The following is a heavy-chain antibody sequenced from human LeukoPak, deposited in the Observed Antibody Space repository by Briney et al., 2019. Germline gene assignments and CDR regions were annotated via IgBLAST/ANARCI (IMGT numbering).Heavy chain of an antibody. CDR1: GYSFTSHY. J-gene: IGHJ5*02. V-gene: IGHV1-46*01. CDR2: INPRGTST. Sequence: GASVKVSCKASGYSFTSHYMHWVRQAPGQGLEWMGLINPRGTSTIYAEKFQGRIIMTRDMPTTTDYMEPSSLKSDDTAVYYCARDNSIHERGWWFDPWGQGTLVTVSS. D-gene: IGHD4-23*01. CDR3: ARDNSIHERGWWFDP.